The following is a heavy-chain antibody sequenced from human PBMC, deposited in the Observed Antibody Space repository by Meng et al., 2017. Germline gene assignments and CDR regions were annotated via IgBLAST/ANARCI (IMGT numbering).Heavy chain of an antibody. CDR3: ARDENIPLDKLFSDY. Sequence: SVKVSCKPSGYTFTAYYIHWVRHAPGQGLEWMGHINPDTGDTLYAQKFQGRVSMTGDTSISTAYVELSGLRSDDTAVYYCARDENIPLDKLFSDYWGQGTLVTVSS. CDR1: GYTFTAYY. V-gene: IGHV1-2*06. J-gene: IGHJ4*02. CDR2: INPDTGDT. D-gene: IGHD2-21*01.